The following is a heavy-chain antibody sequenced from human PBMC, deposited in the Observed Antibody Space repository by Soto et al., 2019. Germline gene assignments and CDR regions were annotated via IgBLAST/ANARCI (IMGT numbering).Heavy chain of an antibody. CDR3: ARQQNWFDP. Sequence: SETLSLTCAVSGYSISSGYYWGWIRQPPGKGLEWIGSIYHSGSTYYNPSLKSRVTISVDTSKNQFSLKLSSVTAADTAMYYCARQQNWFDPWGQGTLVTVSS. CDR1: GYSISSGYY. CDR2: IYHSGST. J-gene: IGHJ5*02. V-gene: IGHV4-38-2*01.